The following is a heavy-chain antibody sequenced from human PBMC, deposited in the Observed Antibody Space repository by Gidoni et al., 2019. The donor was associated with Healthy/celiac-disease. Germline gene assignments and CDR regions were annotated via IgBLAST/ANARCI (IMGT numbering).Heavy chain of an antibody. CDR2: FVPEDSET. D-gene: IGHD2-2*01. V-gene: IGHV1-24*01. CDR3: ATKHPRDIVVVPAALDV. CDR1: GYTLTELS. J-gene: IGHJ6*02. Sequence: QVQLVQSGAEVKKPGASVQVSCKVSGYTLTELSMPWVRQAPGKGLEWMGGFVPEDSETIYAQKFQGRVTMTEDTSTDTAYMELSSRRPEDTAVYYCATKHPRDIVVVPAALDVWGQGTTVTVSS.